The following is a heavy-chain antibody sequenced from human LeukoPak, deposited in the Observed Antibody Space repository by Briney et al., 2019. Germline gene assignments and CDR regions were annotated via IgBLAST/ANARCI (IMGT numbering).Heavy chain of an antibody. V-gene: IGHV5-51*01. Sequence: GESLKISCKGSGYSFTSYWIGWVRQMPGEGLEWMGIIYPGDSDTRYSPSFQGQVTISADKSISTAYLQWSSLEASDTAMYYCARSGRLGYCSGGSCYSAWFDPWGQGTLVTVSS. D-gene: IGHD2-15*01. J-gene: IGHJ5*02. CDR1: GYSFTSYW. CDR2: IYPGDSDT. CDR3: ARSGRLGYCSGGSCYSAWFDP.